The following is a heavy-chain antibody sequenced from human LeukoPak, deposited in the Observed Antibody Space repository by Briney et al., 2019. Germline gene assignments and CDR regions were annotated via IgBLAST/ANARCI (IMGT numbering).Heavy chain of an antibody. CDR2: ISGGSDGT. J-gene: IGHJ4*02. CDR1: GFTFINYA. D-gene: IGHD5-18*01. V-gene: IGHV3-23*01. Sequence: GGSLRLSCAASGFTFINYAMSWVRQAPGMGLEWVSGISGGSDGTYYADSVKGRFTISRDNSKNTLYLQMNSLRAEDRAIYYCAKGSSGYIYGDYWGQGTLVTVSS. CDR3: AKGSSGYIYGDY.